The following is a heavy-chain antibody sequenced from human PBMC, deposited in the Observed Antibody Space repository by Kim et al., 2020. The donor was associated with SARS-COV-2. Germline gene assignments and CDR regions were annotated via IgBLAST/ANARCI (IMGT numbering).Heavy chain of an antibody. CDR2: INHSGST. V-gene: IGHV4-34*01. Sequence: SETLSLTCAVYGGSFSGYYWSWIRQPPGKGLEWIGEINHSGSTNYNPSLKSRVTILVDTSKNQFSLKLSSVTAADTAVYYCPRGRVSRSWDYYYYYMDG. J-gene: IGHJ6*03. CDR1: GGSFSGYY. CDR3: PRGRVSRSWDYYYYYMDG. D-gene: IGHD6-13*01.